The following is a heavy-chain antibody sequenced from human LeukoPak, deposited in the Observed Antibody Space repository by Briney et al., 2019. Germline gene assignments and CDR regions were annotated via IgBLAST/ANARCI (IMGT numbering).Heavy chain of an antibody. CDR1: GFTFSSYG. CDR3: AKDESRWLVRLYLEQ. D-gene: IGHD6-19*01. CDR2: IRYDGSYE. Sequence: PGGSLRLSCVASGFTFSSYGMHWVRQAPGKGLEWVAFIRYDGSYEYYADSVKGRFTISRDNSKNTLYLQMNSLRAEDKAVYYCAKDESRWLVRLYLEQWGQGTLVTVPS. J-gene: IGHJ4*02. V-gene: IGHV3-30*02.